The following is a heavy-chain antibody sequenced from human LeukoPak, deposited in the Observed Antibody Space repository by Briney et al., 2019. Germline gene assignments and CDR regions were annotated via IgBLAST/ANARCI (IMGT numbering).Heavy chain of an antibody. Sequence: PGGSLRLSCAASGFTFSSYAMHWVRQAPGKGLEWVAVISYDGSNKYYADSVKGRFTISRDNSKNTLYLQMNSLRAEDTAVYYCAGEPQYSYGFDYWGQGTLVTVSS. CDR2: ISYDGSNK. J-gene: IGHJ4*02. D-gene: IGHD5-18*01. CDR1: GFTFSSYA. CDR3: AGEPQYSYGFDY. V-gene: IGHV3-30-3*01.